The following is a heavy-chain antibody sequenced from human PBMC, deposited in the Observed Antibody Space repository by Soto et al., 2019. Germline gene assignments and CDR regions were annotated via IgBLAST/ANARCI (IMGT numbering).Heavy chain of an antibody. J-gene: IGHJ3*02. CDR2: ISSSSSYK. V-gene: IGHV3-21*01. D-gene: IGHD2-2*01. CDR3: VRHARSVVSDAREASDI. Sequence: GKVLEWVSSISSSSSYKYYADSVKGRFTISRDNAENSLYLQMNSLRAEDTAVYYCVRHARSVVSDAREASDIWRKRTIVTVSS.